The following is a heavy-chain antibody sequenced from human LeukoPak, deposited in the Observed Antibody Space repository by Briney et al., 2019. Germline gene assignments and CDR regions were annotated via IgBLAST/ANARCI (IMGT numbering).Heavy chain of an antibody. Sequence: SQTLSVTCAISGDIVSSNSAAWNWIRQSPSRGLEWLGRTYYRSKWYYDYAVAVKSRISINPDTSKNQFSLQLSSVTPEDTAVYYCARDPVGGSTIFDYWGQGTLVTVSS. V-gene: IGHV6-1*01. J-gene: IGHJ4*02. CDR1: GDIVSSNSAA. D-gene: IGHD1-26*01. CDR3: ARDPVGGSTIFDY. CDR2: TYYRSKWYY.